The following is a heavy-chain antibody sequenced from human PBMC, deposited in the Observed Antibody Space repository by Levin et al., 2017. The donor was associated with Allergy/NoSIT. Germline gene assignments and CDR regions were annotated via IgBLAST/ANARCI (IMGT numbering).Heavy chain of an antibody. D-gene: IGHD2-21*02. V-gene: IGHV4-31*03. CDR1: GNSITSDGYY. Sequence: SETLSLTCIVSGNSITSDGYYWSWIRQHPGKGLDWIGYIYYSGHSYYNPSLESRATISLVTSKNHFSLKLNSVTAADTAVYYCATGVPTALGAFDIWGQGTMVTVSS. CDR3: ATGVPTALGAFDI. CDR2: IYYSGHS. J-gene: IGHJ3*02.